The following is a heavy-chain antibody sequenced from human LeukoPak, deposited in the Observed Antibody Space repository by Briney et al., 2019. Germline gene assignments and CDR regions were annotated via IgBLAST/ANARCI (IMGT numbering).Heavy chain of an antibody. CDR2: IYHSGST. J-gene: IGHJ6*03. D-gene: IGHD1-26*01. V-gene: IGHV4-38-2*02. Sequence: SETLSLTCTVSGYSISSGYYWGWIRQPPGKGLEWIGSIYHSGSTYYNPSLKSRVTISVDTSKNQFSLKLSSVTAADTAVYYCARGVWELLGGYYYYMDVWGKGTTVTVSS. CDR3: ARGVWELLGGYYYYMDV. CDR1: GYSISSGYY.